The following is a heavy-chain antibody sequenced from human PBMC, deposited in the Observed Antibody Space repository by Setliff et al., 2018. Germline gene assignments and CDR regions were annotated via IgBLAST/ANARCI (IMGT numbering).Heavy chain of an antibody. D-gene: IGHD3-22*01. CDR1: GYTFTSYG. V-gene: IGHV1-18*01. J-gene: IGHJ4*02. Sequence: ASVKVSCKSSGYTFTSYGINWVRQAPGQGLEWMGWINAYAQKFQGRVTMTIDTLTSTAYMELRSLRSDDTAVYYCASEGHYYRSGAYYYDPPPLDGYWGQGTLVTVSS. CDR2: INA. CDR3: ASEGHYYRSGAYYYDPPPLDGY.